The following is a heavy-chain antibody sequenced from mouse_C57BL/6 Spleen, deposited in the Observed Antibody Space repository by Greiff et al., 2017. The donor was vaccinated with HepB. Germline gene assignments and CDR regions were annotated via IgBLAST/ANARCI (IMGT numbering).Heavy chain of an antibody. J-gene: IGHJ3*01. CDR2: ISSGSSTI. CDR3: AREYDYDDEGFAY. CDR1: GFTFSDYG. Sequence: EVKLVESGGGLVKPGGSLKLSCAASGFTFSDYGMHWVRQAPEKGLEWVAYISSGSSTIYYADTVKGRFTISRDNAKNTLFLQMTSLRSEDTAMYYCAREYDYDDEGFAYWGQGTLVTVSA. D-gene: IGHD2-4*01. V-gene: IGHV5-17*01.